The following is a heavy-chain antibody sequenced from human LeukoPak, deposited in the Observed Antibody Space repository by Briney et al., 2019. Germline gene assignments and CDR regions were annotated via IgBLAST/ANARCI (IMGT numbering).Heavy chain of an antibody. Sequence: SETLSLTCTVSGYSISSGYYWGWIRQPPGKGLEWIGSIYHSGSTYYNPSLKSRVTISVDTSKNQFSLKLSSVTAADTAVYYCARDYYGSGSYGVGWFDPWGQGTLVTVSS. V-gene: IGHV4-38-2*02. CDR3: ARDYYGSGSYGVGWFDP. CDR2: IYHSGST. J-gene: IGHJ5*02. D-gene: IGHD3-10*01. CDR1: GYSISSGYY.